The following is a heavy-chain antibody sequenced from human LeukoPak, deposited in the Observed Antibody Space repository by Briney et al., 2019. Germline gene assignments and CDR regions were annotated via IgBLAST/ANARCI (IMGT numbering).Heavy chain of an antibody. V-gene: IGHV3-9*03. CDR2: ISWNSGSI. CDR3: AKDTGDYFDD. CDR1: GFTFDDYA. J-gene: IGHJ4*02. D-gene: IGHD3-10*01. Sequence: GRSLRLSCAASGFTFDDYAMHWVRQAPGKGLEWVSGISWNSGSIGYADSVKGRFTISRDNAKNSLYLQMNSLRAEDMALYYCAKDTGDYFDDWGQGTLVTVSS.